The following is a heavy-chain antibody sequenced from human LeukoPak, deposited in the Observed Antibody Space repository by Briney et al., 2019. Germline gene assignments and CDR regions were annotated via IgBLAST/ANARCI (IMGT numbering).Heavy chain of an antibody. CDR1: GGSISSYY. Sequence: SETLSLTCTVSGGSISSYYWSWIRQPPGKGLEWIGYIYYSGSTNYNPSLKSRVTISVDTSKNQFSLKLSSVTAADTAVYYCARVPIAVAGGYNWFDPWGQGTLVTVSS. V-gene: IGHV4-59*08. CDR2: IYYSGST. D-gene: IGHD6-19*01. CDR3: ARVPIAVAGGYNWFDP. J-gene: IGHJ5*02.